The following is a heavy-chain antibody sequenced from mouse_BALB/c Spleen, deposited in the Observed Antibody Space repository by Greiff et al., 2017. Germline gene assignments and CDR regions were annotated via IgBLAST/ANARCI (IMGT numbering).Heavy chain of an antibody. CDR3: ARDHDCLPFAY. CDR1: GYTFTSYV. CDR2: INPYNDGT. Sequence: EVKLQESGPELVKPGASVKMSCKASGYTFTSYVMHWVKQKPGQGLEWIGYINPYNDGTKYNEKFKGKATLTSDKSSSTAYMELSSLTSEDSAVYYCARDHDCLPFAYWGQGTLVTVSA. V-gene: IGHV1-14*01. D-gene: IGHD2-4*01. J-gene: IGHJ3*01.